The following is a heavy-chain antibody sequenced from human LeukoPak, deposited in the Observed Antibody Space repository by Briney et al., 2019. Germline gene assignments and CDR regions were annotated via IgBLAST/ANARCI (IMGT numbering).Heavy chain of an antibody. V-gene: IGHV3-30*02. CDR3: ARVVYGPNAFDI. J-gene: IGHJ3*02. Sequence: GGSLRLSCAASGFTFSSYGMHWVRQAPGKGLEWVAFIRYDGSNKYYADSVKGRFTISRDNSKNTLYLQMNSLRAEDTAVYYCARVVYGPNAFDIWGQGTMVTVSS. D-gene: IGHD2/OR15-2a*01. CDR1: GFTFSSYG. CDR2: IRYDGSNK.